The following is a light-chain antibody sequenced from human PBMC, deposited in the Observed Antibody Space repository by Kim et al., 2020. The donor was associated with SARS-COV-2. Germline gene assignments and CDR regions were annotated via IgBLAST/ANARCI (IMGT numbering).Light chain of an antibody. J-gene: IGKJ4*01. Sequence: STFVGDRVTMTCRASQGISNYLAWYQQSPGEAPKLLISAASNLKSGVPSRFSGSGSGTEFTLTISSLQPDDFATYYCQQYSSYSTFGGGTKVDIK. V-gene: IGKV1-9*01. CDR3: QQYSSYST. CDR2: AAS. CDR1: QGISNY.